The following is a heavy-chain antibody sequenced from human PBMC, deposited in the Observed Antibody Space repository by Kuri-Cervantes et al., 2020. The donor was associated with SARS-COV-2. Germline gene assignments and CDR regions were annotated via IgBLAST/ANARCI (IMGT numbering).Heavy chain of an antibody. V-gene: IGHV5-51*01. CDR3: ARPGYSYGYYYFDY. CDR2: IYPGDSDT. J-gene: IGHJ4*02. CDR1: GYSFTSYW. Sequence: GGSLRLSCKGSGYSFTSYWIGWVRQMPGEGLEWMGIIYPGDSDTRYSPSFQGQVTISADKSISTAYLQWSSLKASDTAMYYCARPGYSYGYYYFDYWGQGTLVTVSS. D-gene: IGHD5-18*01.